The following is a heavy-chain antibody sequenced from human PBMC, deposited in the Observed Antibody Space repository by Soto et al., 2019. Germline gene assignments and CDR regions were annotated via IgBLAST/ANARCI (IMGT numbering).Heavy chain of an antibody. CDR1: GFTFSSYG. D-gene: IGHD6-19*01. Sequence: QVQLVESGGGVVQPGRSLRLSCVASGFTFSSYGMHWVRQAPGKGLEWVAVISYDGSNKQNADSVKGRFTISRDNSKNTLYLQMNSLRAEDSGVYYCATPTSGWYLGYFDNWGQGTLVTVSS. CDR3: ATPTSGWYLGYFDN. J-gene: IGHJ4*02. CDR2: ISYDGSNK. V-gene: IGHV3-30*03.